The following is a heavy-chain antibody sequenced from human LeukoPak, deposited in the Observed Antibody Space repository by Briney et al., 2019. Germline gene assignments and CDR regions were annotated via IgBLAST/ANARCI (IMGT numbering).Heavy chain of an antibody. D-gene: IGHD4-17*01. J-gene: IGHJ3*02. CDR1: GFTFSRHG. CDR2: IWYDGSNK. CDR3: AKYGDYDAFDI. Sequence: PGRSLRLSXVASGFTFSRHGMHWVRQAPGKGLEWVTVIWYDGSNKYYADSVKGRFTISRDNSKNTLYLQMNSLRAEDTAVYHCAKYGDYDAFDIWGQGTMVTVSS. V-gene: IGHV3-33*06.